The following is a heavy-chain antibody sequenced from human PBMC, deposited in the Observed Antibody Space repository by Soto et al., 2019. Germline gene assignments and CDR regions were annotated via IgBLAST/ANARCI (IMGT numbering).Heavy chain of an antibody. D-gene: IGHD5-18*01. CDR2: IYPGDSDT. V-gene: IGHV5-51*01. CDR1: GYSFTSYW. Sequence: PGESLKISCKGSGYSFTSYWIGWVRQMPGEGLEWMGIIYPGDSDTRYSPSFQGQVTISADKSISTAYLQWSSLKASDTAMYYCARERGYSSGYYYYYGMDVWGQGTTVTVSS. J-gene: IGHJ6*02. CDR3: ARERGYSSGYYYYYGMDV.